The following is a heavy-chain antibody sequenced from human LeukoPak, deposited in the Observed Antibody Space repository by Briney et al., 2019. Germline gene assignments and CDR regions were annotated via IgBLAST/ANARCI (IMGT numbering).Heavy chain of an antibody. Sequence: ASVKVSFKASGYTFTSYDINWVRQATGQGLEWMGWMNPNSGNTGYAQKFQGRVTMTRNTSISTAYMELSSLRSEDTAVYYCARGGSVSRTIFGVVPLRNGFDPWGQGTLVTVSS. D-gene: IGHD3-3*01. J-gene: IGHJ5*02. CDR1: GYTFTSYD. CDR2: MNPNSGNT. CDR3: ARGGSVSRTIFGVVPLRNGFDP. V-gene: IGHV1-8*01.